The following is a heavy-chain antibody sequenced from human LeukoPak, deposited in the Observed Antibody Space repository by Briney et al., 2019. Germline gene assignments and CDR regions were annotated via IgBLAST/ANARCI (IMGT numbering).Heavy chain of an antibody. J-gene: IGHJ5*02. V-gene: IGHV3-7*01. Sequence: GGSLRLSCAASGFTFSSYWMSWVRQAPGKGLEWVANIKQDGSEKYYVDSVKGRFTISRDNAKNSLYLQMNSLRAEDTAVYYCARGSDIVVVPAARYNWFDPWGQGTLVTVSP. D-gene: IGHD2-2*01. CDR1: GFTFSSYW. CDR2: IKQDGSEK. CDR3: ARGSDIVVVPAARYNWFDP.